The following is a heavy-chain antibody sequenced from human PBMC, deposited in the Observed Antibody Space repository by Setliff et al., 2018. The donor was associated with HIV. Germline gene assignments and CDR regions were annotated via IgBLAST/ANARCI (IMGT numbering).Heavy chain of an antibody. CDR1: GFTFSSYS. CDR2: ISSSSSYI. Sequence: PGGSLRLSCAASGFTFSSYSMNWVRQAPGKGLEWVSSISSSSSYIYYADSVRGRFTISRDNAKNSLYLHMNSLRAEDTAVYYCARGPYYYDSSGPFDYRGQGTLVTVSS. CDR3: ARGPYYYDSSGPFDY. V-gene: IGHV3-21*01. D-gene: IGHD3-22*01. J-gene: IGHJ4*02.